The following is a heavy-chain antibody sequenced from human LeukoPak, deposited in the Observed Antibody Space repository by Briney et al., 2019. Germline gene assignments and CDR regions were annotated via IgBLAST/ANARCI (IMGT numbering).Heavy chain of an antibody. J-gene: IGHJ4*02. CDR1: GYTFTSYY. V-gene: IGHV1-46*01. CDR3: ARDGPPGSSWYAVPFDY. D-gene: IGHD6-13*01. Sequence: ASVKVSFKASGYTFTSYYMHWVRQAPGQGLEWMGIINPSGGSTSYAQKFQGRVTMTRDTSTSTVYMELSSLRSEDTAVYYCARDGPPGSSWYAVPFDYWGQGTLVTVSS. CDR2: INPSGGST.